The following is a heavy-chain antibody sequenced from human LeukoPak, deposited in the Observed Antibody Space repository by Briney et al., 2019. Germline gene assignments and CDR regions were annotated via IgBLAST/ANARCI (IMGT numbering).Heavy chain of an antibody. D-gene: IGHD6-13*01. CDR2: IIPIFGTA. V-gene: IGHV1-69*06. J-gene: IGHJ4*02. Sequence: SVKVSCKASGGTFSSYAISWVRQAPGQGLEWMGRIIPIFGTANYAQKFQGRVTITADKSTGTAYMELSSLRSKDTAVYYCARETGSSSWYAADYWGQGTLVTVSS. CDR1: GGTFSSYA. CDR3: ARETGSSSWYAADY.